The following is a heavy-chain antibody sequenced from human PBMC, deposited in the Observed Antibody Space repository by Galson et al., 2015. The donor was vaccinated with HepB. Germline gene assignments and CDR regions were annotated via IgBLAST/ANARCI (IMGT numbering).Heavy chain of an antibody. CDR2: IKQDGSEN. J-gene: IGHJ4*02. D-gene: IGHD6-6*01. Sequence: SLRLSCAASGFTFSSYWMSWVRQAPGKGLEWVANIKQDGSENYYVDSVKGRFTISRDNAKNSLYLQMSSLRGEDTAVYYCARAVYSTSVDAYFDHWGQGTLVTVSS. V-gene: IGHV3-7*03. CDR1: GFTFSSYW. CDR3: ARAVYSTSVDAYFDH.